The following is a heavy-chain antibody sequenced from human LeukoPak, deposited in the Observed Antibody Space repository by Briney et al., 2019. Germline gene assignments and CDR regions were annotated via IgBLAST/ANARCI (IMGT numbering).Heavy chain of an antibody. CDR1: GFTFSSYG. J-gene: IGHJ4*02. D-gene: IGHD5-18*01. CDR3: AKDRATSGYTYGYAIDY. V-gene: IGHV3-30*18. CDR2: ISYDGSDK. Sequence: GGSLRLSCAASGFTFSSYGMHWVRQAPGKGLEWVAVISYDGSDKYYTDSVKGRFTISRDNSKKTLYLQMNSLRAEGTAVYYCAKDRATSGYTYGYAIDYWRQGTLVTVSS.